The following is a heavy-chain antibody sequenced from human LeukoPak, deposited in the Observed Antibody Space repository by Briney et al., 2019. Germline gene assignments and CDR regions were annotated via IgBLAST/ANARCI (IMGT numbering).Heavy chain of an antibody. D-gene: IGHD2-15*01. V-gene: IGHV3-33*01. J-gene: IGHJ6*02. CDR3: VRISCTGSRCKPYSYYDMDV. CDR1: GFTFDTHG. CDR2: IWYDGSIK. Sequence: TGGSLSLSCAASGFTFDTHGMHWVRQAPGKGLEWVAVIWYDGSIKYYSASVKGRFTISRDNSNNTLYLQMNSLRAEDTAVYYCVRISCTGSRCKPYSYYDMDVWGQGTTVTVSS.